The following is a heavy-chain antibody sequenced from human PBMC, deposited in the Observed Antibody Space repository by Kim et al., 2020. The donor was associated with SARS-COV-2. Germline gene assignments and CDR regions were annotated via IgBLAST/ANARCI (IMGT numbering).Heavy chain of an antibody. CDR1: GFTLSSYE. Sequence: GGSLRLSCAASGFTLSSYEMNWVRQAPGKGLEWVSYISSTGNTIYYADSVKGRFTISRDNAKNSLYLQMNSLRAEDTAVYYCARGTQWYSSSVIYFQHWGQGTLVTVSS. J-gene: IGHJ1*01. D-gene: IGHD6-6*01. CDR2: ISSTGNTI. CDR3: ARGTQWYSSSVIYFQH. V-gene: IGHV3-48*03.